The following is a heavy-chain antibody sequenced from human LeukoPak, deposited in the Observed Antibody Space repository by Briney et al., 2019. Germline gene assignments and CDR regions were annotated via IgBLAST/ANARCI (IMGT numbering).Heavy chain of an antibody. CDR2: IYYSGST. V-gene: IGHV4-59*01. D-gene: IGHD2-21*01. Sequence: PSETLSLTCTVSGGSISSYYWSWIRQPPGKGLEWIGYIYYSGSTNYNPSLKSRVTISVDTSKNQFSLKLSSVTAADTAVYYCARGAINNGPQTGTFDYWGQGTLVTVSS. J-gene: IGHJ4*02. CDR3: ARGAINNGPQTGTFDY. CDR1: GGSISSYY.